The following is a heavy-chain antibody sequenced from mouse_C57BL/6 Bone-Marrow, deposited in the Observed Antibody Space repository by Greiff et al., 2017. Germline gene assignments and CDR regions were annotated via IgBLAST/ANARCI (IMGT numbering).Heavy chain of an antibody. V-gene: IGHV1-81*01. J-gene: IGHJ3*01. CDR1: GYTFTSYG. CDR2: IYPRSGNT. CDR3: ARTGNYGPFAY. D-gene: IGHD1-1*01. Sequence: QVQLQQSGAELARPGASVKLSCKASGYTFTSYGISWVKQRTGQGLEWIGEIYPRSGNTYYNEKFKGKATLTTDKSSNSAYMELRSLTSEDSAVYFCARTGNYGPFAYWGQETLVTVSA.